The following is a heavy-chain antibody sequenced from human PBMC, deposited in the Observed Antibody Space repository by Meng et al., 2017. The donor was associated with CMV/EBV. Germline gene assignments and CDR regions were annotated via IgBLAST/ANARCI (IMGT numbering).Heavy chain of an antibody. J-gene: IGHJ4*02. CDR1: GFTFSSYW. D-gene: IGHD3-3*01. V-gene: IGHV3-48*04. CDR2: ISSSGSTI. CDR3: ARDGKVLRFLEWLLPFDY. Sequence: GESLKISCAASGFTFSSYWMSWVRQAPGKGLEWVSYISSSGSTIYYADSVKGRFTISRDNAKNSLYLQMNSLRAEDTAVYYCARDGKVLRFLEWLLPFDYWGQGTLVTVSS.